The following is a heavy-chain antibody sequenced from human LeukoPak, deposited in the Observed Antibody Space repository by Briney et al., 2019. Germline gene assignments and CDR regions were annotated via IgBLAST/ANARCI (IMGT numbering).Heavy chain of an antibody. V-gene: IGHV3-23*01. Sequence: GGSLRLSCAASGFTFSSYAMSWVRQAPGKGLEWVSAISGSGGSTYYADSVKGRFTISRDNSKNTLYLQMNSPRAEDTAVYYCAKAHDTYGDYTDHDYYGMYVWGQGTTGTVSS. CDR3: AKAHDTYGDYTDHDYYGMYV. CDR2: ISGSGGST. D-gene: IGHD4-17*01. CDR1: GFTFSSYA. J-gene: IGHJ6*02.